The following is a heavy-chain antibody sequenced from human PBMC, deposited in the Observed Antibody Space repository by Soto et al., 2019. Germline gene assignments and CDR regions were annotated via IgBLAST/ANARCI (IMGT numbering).Heavy chain of an antibody. V-gene: IGHV3-33*08. CDR3: ARGDGIAARLSLFDY. Sequence: VQLVESGGGLVEPGGSLRLSCAASGFTFNNAWMSWVRQAPGKGLEWVAVIWYDGSNKYYADSVKGRFTISRDNSKNTLYLQMNSLRAEDTAVYYCARGDGIAARLSLFDYWGQGTLVTVSS. D-gene: IGHD6-6*01. J-gene: IGHJ4*02. CDR1: GFTFNNAW. CDR2: IWYDGSNK.